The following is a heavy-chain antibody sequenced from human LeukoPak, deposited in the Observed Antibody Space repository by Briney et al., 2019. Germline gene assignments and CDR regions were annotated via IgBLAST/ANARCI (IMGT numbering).Heavy chain of an antibody. CDR1: GFTFSSYS. CDR2: ISSNGGST. Sequence: GGSLRLSCAASGFTFSSYSMNWVRQAPGKGLEYVSAISSNGGSTYYANSVKGRFTISRDNSKNTLYLQMGSLRAEDMAVYYCASGYDSSGYLFDYWGQGTLVTVSS. J-gene: IGHJ4*02. CDR3: ASGYDSSGYLFDY. V-gene: IGHV3-64*01. D-gene: IGHD3-22*01.